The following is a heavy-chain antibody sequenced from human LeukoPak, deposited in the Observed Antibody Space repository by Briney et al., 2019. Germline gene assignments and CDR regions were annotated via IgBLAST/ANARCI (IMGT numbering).Heavy chain of an antibody. D-gene: IGHD1-26*01. Sequence: SETLSLTCAVYGGSFSGYYWSWIRQPPGKGLEWIGEINHSGSTNYNPSLKSRVTMSVDTSKNQFSPKLSSVTAADTAVYYCASKWELRHYWGQGTLVTVSS. CDR1: GGSFSGYY. J-gene: IGHJ4*02. CDR2: INHSGST. V-gene: IGHV4-34*01. CDR3: ASKWELRHY.